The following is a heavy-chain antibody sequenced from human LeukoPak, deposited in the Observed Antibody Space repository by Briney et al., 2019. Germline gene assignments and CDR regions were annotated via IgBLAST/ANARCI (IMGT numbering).Heavy chain of an antibody. J-gene: IGHJ4*02. CDR1: GYTFTGFY. CDR2: INPNSGGT. D-gene: IGHD3-9*01. Sequence: ASVKVSCKASGYTFTGFYLHWVRQAPGQGLEWMGWINPNSGGTNYAQKFQGRVTMTRDTSISTAYMELSRLRSDDTAVYYCATGILTGYSWRFDYWGQGTLVTVSS. V-gene: IGHV1-2*02. CDR3: ATGILTGYSWRFDY.